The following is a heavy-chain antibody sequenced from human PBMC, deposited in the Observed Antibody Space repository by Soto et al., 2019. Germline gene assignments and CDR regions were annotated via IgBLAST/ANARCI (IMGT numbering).Heavy chain of an antibody. J-gene: IGHJ1*01. V-gene: IGHV5-51*01. D-gene: IGHD6-13*01. Sequence: EVQLVQSGAEVKKPGESLKISCNGSGYSFTNYWIGWVRQMPGKGLEWMGIIRLGDSDTRYSPSFQGQVTISADKSIGTADLQWSSLKASDTAMYYCARRHGPSRGFQHWGQGTLVTGSS. CDR1: GYSFTNYW. CDR3: ARRHGPSRGFQH. CDR2: IRLGDSDT.